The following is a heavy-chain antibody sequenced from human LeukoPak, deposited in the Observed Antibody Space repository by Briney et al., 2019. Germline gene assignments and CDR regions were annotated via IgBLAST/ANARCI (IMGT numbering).Heavy chain of an antibody. D-gene: IGHD5-18*01. J-gene: IGHJ4*02. CDR1: GGSIRSDY. V-gene: IGHV4-59*01. CDR3: ATDVDGYIVH. Sequence: PSETLSLTCTVSGGSIRSDYWSWIRQPPGKGLEWIGDISHRGSTKYKPSLKSRVTISVDTSKNQFYLWLTSVTAADTAVYYCATDVDGYIVHWGQGILVTVSS. CDR2: ISHRGST.